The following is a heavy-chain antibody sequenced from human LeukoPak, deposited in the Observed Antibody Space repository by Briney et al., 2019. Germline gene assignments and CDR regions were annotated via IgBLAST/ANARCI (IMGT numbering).Heavy chain of an antibody. CDR3: ARRAIRRRVEQPTFDY. D-gene: IGHD1/OR15-1a*01. Sequence: SETLSLTCTVSDYSISSGYYWGWIRQSPGKGLEWIGSMYHSGTTNYNPSLKSRVTISVDTSKNQFSLKLSSVTAADTAVYYCARRAIRRRVEQPTFDYWGQGTLVTVSS. CDR2: MYHSGTT. V-gene: IGHV4-38-2*02. J-gene: IGHJ4*02. CDR1: DYSISSGYY.